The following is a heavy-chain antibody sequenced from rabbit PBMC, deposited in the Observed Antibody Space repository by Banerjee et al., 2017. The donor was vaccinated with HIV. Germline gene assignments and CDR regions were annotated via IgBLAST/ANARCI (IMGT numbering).Heavy chain of an antibody. V-gene: IGHV1S43*01. J-gene: IGHJ4*01. CDR2: IYTSSGST. D-gene: IGHD6-1*01. CDR3: ARSTYYSWGYGGPTYYFNL. CDR1: GFSFSSGYD. Sequence: QQQLEESGGGLVKPGGTLTLTCTASGFSFSSGYDMYWVRQAPGKGLELIACIYTSSGSTWYASWVNGRFTISRSTSLNTVDLKMTSLTAADTATYFCARSTYYSWGYGGPTYYFNLWGPGTLVTVS.